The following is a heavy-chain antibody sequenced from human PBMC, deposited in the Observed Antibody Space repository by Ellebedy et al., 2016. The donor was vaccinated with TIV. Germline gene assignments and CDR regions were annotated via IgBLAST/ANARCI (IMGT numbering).Heavy chain of an antibody. CDR3: ARGMGITTVYYYFAMDV. D-gene: IGHD3-22*01. Sequence: AASVKVSCKASGYTFTAYYIHWVRQAPGQGLEWMGWINPNIGDTNYAQKFQGWVTMTWDTSISTAYMELSRLRSDDTAAYYCARGMGITTVYYYFAMDVWGHGTTVTVSS. J-gene: IGHJ6*02. V-gene: IGHV1-2*04. CDR1: GYTFTAYY. CDR2: INPNIGDT.